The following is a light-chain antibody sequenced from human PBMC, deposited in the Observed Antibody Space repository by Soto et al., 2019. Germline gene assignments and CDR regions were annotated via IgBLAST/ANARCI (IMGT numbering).Light chain of an antibody. CDR1: QSVSIN. CDR2: DAS. V-gene: IGKV3-15*01. J-gene: IGKJ5*01. Sequence: IVMTQSPATLSVTQGERATLSCRASQSVSINLAWYQQKPGQAPRLLLYDASTTAADIPARFSGNGSGTEFTLAIHSLQSEDFAVYYCQQYNNWPITFGQGTLLAI. CDR3: QQYNNWPIT.